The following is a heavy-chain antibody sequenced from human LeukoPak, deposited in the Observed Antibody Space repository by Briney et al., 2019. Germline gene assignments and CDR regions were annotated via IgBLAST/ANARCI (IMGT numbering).Heavy chain of an antibody. J-gene: IGHJ3*02. CDR1: GFTFSSYW. V-gene: IGHV3-74*01. CDR3: ARERVSPRTDAFDI. D-gene: IGHD6-13*01. Sequence: GGSLRLSCTASGFTFSSYWMHWVRQAPGKGLVWVSRINSDGSSTSYADSVKGRFTISRDNAKNTLYLQMNSLRAEDTAVYYCARERVSPRTDAFDIWGQGTMVTVSS. CDR2: INSDGSST.